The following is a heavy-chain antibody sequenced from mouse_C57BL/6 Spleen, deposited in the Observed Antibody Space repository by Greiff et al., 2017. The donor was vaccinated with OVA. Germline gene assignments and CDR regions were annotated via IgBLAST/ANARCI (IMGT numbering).Heavy chain of an antibody. CDR1: GYTFTDYY. J-gene: IGHJ4*01. V-gene: IGHV1-26*01. CDR3: GRGGNYVDYAMDY. Sequence: VQLQQSGPELVKPGASVKISCKASGYTFTDYYMNWVKQSHGKSLEWIGDINPNNGGTSYNQKFKGKATLTVDKSSSTAYMELRSLTSEDSAVYYCGRGGNYVDYAMDYWGQGTSVTVSS. D-gene: IGHD2-1*01. CDR2: INPNNGGT.